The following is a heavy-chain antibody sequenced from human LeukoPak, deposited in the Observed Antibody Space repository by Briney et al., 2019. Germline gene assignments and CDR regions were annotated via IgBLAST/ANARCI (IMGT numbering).Heavy chain of an antibody. J-gene: IGHJ4*02. CDR1: GLTFTSSW. Sequence: PGGSLRLSCAASGLTFTSSWMHWVRQAPGKGLVWVSYISPDGSSPTYADSVKGRFTVSRDNAKNTLYLQMSSLRADDTAVYYCGRGRPGNFDSWGQGALVTVSS. V-gene: IGHV3-74*01. CDR3: GRGRPGNFDS. CDR2: ISPDGSSP.